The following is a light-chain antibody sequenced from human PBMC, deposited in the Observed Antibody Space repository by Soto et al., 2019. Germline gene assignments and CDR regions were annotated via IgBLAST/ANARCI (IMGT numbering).Light chain of an antibody. J-gene: IGKJ4*01. V-gene: IGKV3-15*01. CDR2: GAS. CDR1: QSVSTN. Sequence: EIVMTQSPATLAVSPGERVTLSCRASQSVSTNLAWYQQKPGQAPTLLIYGASMRATGIPVRISGSGSGTEFTLTISSLQSEDFGVYYCQQYDKWPPLTFGGGTK. CDR3: QQYDKWPPLT.